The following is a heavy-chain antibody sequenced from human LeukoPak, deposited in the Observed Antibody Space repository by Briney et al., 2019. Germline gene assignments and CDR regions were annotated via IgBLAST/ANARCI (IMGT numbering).Heavy chain of an antibody. CDR3: ARDPRVGRSGYYMTDYYFDY. D-gene: IGHD3-22*01. V-gene: IGHV1-69*04. CDR2: IIPKLGIV. Sequence: SVKVSCKASGGTFSSYGISWVRQAPGQGLEWMGRIIPKLGIVNYAQKFQARVTITADKSTSTAYVELSSLRSEDTAVYCCARDPRVGRSGYYMTDYYFDYWGQGTLVTVSS. CDR1: GGTFSSYG. J-gene: IGHJ4*02.